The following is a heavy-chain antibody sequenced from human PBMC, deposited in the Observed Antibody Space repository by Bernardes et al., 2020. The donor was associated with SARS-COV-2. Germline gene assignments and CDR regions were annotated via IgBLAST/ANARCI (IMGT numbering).Heavy chain of an antibody. Sequence: ASVKVSCKASGYTFTGYYMHWVRQAPGQGLEWMGWNNPNSGCTHYAQKFQGRVTMTRDTSISTAYMELSRLRSDDTAVYYCARDGADYDILTGYCDWGQGTLVTVSS. CDR2: NNPNSGCT. V-gene: IGHV1-2*02. CDR3: ARDGADYDILTGYCD. CDR1: GYTFTGYY. J-gene: IGHJ4*02. D-gene: IGHD3-9*01.